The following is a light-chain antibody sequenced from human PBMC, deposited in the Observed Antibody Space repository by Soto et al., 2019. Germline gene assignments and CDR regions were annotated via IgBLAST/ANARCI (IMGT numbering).Light chain of an antibody. J-gene: IGLJ1*01. CDR2: DDT. V-gene: IGLV3-21*02. CDR3: QVWDSGSDYV. CDR1: NIGGKS. Sequence: SYELTQPPSVSVAPGQTARMTCGGNNIGGKSVHWYQQRPGQAPALVVYDDTDRPSGIPERFSGSNSGNTATLTISRVEAGDEADYYCQVWDSGSDYVLGTGTKLTVL.